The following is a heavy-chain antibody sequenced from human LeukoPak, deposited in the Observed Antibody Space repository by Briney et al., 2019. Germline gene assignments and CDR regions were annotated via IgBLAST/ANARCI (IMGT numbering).Heavy chain of an antibody. V-gene: IGHV3-23*01. J-gene: IGHJ6*02. CDR3: AKGYCSGGSCYSDYNYGMDV. CDR1: GFTFSSYA. Sequence: GGSLRLSCAASGFTFSSYAMSWVRQAPGKGLEWVSAISGSGGSTYYADSVKGRFTISRDNSKNTLYLQMNSLRAEDTAVYYCAKGYCSGGSCYSDYNYGMDVWGQGTTVTVSS. D-gene: IGHD2-15*01. CDR2: ISGSGGST.